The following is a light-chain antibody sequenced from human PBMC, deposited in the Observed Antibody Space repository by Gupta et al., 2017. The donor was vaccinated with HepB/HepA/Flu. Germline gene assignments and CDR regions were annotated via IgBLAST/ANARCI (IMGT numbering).Light chain of an antibody. CDR1: QSVGRF. V-gene: IGKV3-11*01. J-gene: IGKJ4*01. CDR3: QQRDSWPLT. Sequence: EIVLTQSPATLSLSPGERATLSCRASQSVGRFLAWYQQKPGQAPRLLIHDASNRATDIPARFSGSGSGTDFTLTISSLEPEDFAVYYCQQRDSWPLTFGGGTKVEIK. CDR2: DAS.